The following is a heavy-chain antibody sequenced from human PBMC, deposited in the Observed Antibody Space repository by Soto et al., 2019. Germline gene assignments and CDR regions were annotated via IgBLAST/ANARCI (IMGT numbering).Heavy chain of an antibody. CDR2: ISGSGGST. Sequence: EVQLLESGGGLVQPGGSLRLSCAASGFTFSSYAMSWVRQAPGKGLEWVSAISGSGGSTYYADSVKGRFTISRDNSKNTLYLEMNSLRAEDTAVYYCARGIAAADYYFDYWGQGTLVTASS. CDR1: GFTFSSYA. CDR3: ARGIAAADYYFDY. V-gene: IGHV3-23*01. D-gene: IGHD6-13*01. J-gene: IGHJ4*02.